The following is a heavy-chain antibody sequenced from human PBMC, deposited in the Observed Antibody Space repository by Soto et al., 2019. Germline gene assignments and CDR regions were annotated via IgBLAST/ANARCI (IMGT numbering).Heavy chain of an antibody. CDR3: VCFECGRTAVATAMEANGY. CDR1: GFTFRNYW. D-gene: IGHD2-21*02. V-gene: IGHV3-74*01. J-gene: IGHJ4*02. Sequence: QPGGSLRLSCAASGFTFRNYWMNWVRQGPGKGLVSVSSVSGDERTTSYADTVKGRFTISRDNAKNTLYLQMSSLRFEDTGLYYCVCFECGRTAVATAMEANGYWGQGT. CDR2: VSGDERTT.